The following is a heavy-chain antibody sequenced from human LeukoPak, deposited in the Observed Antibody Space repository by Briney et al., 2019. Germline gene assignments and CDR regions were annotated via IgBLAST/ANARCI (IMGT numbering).Heavy chain of an antibody. J-gene: IGHJ4*02. V-gene: IGHV1-2*02. CDR3: ARDHRRYCSGGSCYGY. Sequence: ASVKVSRKASGYTFTGYYMHWVRQAPGQGLEWMGWINPNSGGTNYAQKFQGRVTMTRDTSISTAYMELSRLRSDDTAVYYCARDHRRYCSGGSCYGYWGQGTLVTVSS. CDR1: GYTFTGYY. D-gene: IGHD2-15*01. CDR2: INPNSGGT.